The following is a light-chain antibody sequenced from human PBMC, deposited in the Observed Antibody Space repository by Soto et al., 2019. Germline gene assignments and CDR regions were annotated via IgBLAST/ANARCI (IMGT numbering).Light chain of an antibody. Sequence: DIQMTQSPSSLSASVGDRVTITCRAGQSISSYLNWYQQKPGKAPRLLIYAASSLQGGVPSRFSGSGSGTDFTLTISSLQPEDFATYYCQLSDSSLTFGQGTRLEIK. CDR3: QLSDSSLT. J-gene: IGKJ5*01. V-gene: IGKV1-39*01. CDR2: AAS. CDR1: QSISSY.